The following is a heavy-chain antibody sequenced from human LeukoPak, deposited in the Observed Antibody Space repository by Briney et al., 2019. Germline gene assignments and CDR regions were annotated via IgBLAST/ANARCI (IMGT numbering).Heavy chain of an antibody. D-gene: IGHD6-13*01. CDR3: AKAPPLLTVGSSWDSFFDY. V-gene: IGHV3-23*01. Sequence: PGGSLRLSCAASGFIFSNYAMSWVRQAPGKGLEWVSTISGRGGSTYYADSVKGRFTISRDNSKNTLYLQMNSLRAEDAAVYYCAKAPPLLTVGSSWDSFFDYWGQGTLVTVSS. CDR2: ISGRGGST. CDR1: GFIFSNYA. J-gene: IGHJ4*02.